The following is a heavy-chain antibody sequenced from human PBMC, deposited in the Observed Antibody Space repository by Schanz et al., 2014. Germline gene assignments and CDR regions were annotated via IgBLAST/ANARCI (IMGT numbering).Heavy chain of an antibody. D-gene: IGHD3-3*01. CDR3: ARHWRRDYFDY. CDR1: GFTFSNHA. CDR2: IYYSGST. Sequence: VQLVESGGGLVQPGGSLRLSCETSGFTFSNHAMSWIRQPPGKGLEWIGTIYYSGSTYYDPSLESRVTISVDTSKNHFSLKLNSVTAADTAVYYCARHWRRDYFDYWGRGTLVTVSS. J-gene: IGHJ4*02. V-gene: IGHV4-39*01.